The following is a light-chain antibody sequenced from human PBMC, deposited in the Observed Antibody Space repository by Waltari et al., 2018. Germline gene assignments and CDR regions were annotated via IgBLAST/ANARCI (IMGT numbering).Light chain of an antibody. Sequence: DVLMSQSPLSLPVTLGQPASISRRSSQSLLHSAGNTYFIWFQQRPGQSPRRLMYKVSNRDSGIPDRFSGSGSGTDFTLRIIRVEAEDVVIYYCMQGKHWPYTFGQGTKLEIK. J-gene: IGKJ2*01. CDR1: QSLLHSAGNTY. CDR3: MQGKHWPYT. V-gene: IGKV2-30*02. CDR2: KVS.